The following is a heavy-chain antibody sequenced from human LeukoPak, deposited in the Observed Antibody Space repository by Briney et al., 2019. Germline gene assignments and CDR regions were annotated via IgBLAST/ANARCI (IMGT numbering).Heavy chain of an antibody. Sequence: SETLSLTCTVSGGSISSYYWSWIRQPPGKGLEWIGYIYYSGSTNYNPSLKSRVTISVDKSKNQSSLKLSSVTAADTAVYYYARERIAVAGIFDYWGQGTLVTVSS. D-gene: IGHD6-19*01. CDR3: ARERIAVAGIFDY. CDR2: IYYSGST. CDR1: GGSISSYY. V-gene: IGHV4-59*12. J-gene: IGHJ4*02.